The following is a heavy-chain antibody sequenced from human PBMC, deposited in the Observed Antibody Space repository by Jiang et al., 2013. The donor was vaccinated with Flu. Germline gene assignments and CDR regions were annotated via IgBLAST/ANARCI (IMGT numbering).Heavy chain of an antibody. D-gene: IGHD2-2*01. Sequence: LLKPSETLSLTCTVSGYSISSGYYWGWIRQPPGKGLEWIGSIYHSGSTYYNPSLKSRVTISVDTPKNQFSLKLSSVTAADTAVYYCARDRRWCSSTSCYERRATIIVGGMDVWGQGTTVTVSS. V-gene: IGHV4-38-2*02. J-gene: IGHJ6*02. CDR3: ARDRRWCSSTSCYERRATIIVGGMDV. CDR1: GYSISSGYY. CDR2: IYHSGST.